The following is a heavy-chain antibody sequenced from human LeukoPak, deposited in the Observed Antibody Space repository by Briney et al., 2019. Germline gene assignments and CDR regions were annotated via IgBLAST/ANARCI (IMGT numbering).Heavy chain of an antibody. CDR2: IYYSGST. CDR1: GGSISSGDYY. D-gene: IGHD6-19*01. V-gene: IGHV4-30-4*01. Sequence: PSQTLSLTCTVPGGSISSGDYYWTWIRQPPGKGLEWIGYIYYSGSTYYNPSLKSRVTISIDTSKNQFSLKLSSVTAADTAVYYCARLRIAVGGFDYWGQGTLLTVSS. CDR3: ARLRIAVGGFDY. J-gene: IGHJ4*02.